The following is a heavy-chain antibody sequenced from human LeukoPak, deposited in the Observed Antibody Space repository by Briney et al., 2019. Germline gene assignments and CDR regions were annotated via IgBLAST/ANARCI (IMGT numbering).Heavy chain of an antibody. CDR2: INPSGGST. CDR1: GYTFTSYY. V-gene: IGHV1-46*01. Sequence: ASVKVSCKASGYTFTSYYMHWVRQAPGQGLEWMGIINPSGGSTSHAQKFQGRVTMTRDTSTSTVYMELSSLGSEDTAVYYCAREDASCYDYWGQGTLVTVSS. J-gene: IGHJ4*02. D-gene: IGHD2-2*01. CDR3: AREDASCYDY.